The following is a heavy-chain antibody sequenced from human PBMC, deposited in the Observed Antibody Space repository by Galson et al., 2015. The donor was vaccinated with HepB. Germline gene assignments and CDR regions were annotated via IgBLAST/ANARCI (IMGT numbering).Heavy chain of an antibody. CDR1: GFTFSSYS. D-gene: IGHD6-13*01. CDR2: ISSSSSYI. J-gene: IGHJ6*02. V-gene: IGHV3-21*01. CDR3: ARDIAHYGMDV. Sequence: SLRLSCAASGFTFSSYSMNWVRQAPGKGLEWVSSISSSSSYIYYADSVKGRFTISRDNAKNSLYLQMNSLRAEDTAVYYCARDIAHYGMDVWGQGTTVTVSS.